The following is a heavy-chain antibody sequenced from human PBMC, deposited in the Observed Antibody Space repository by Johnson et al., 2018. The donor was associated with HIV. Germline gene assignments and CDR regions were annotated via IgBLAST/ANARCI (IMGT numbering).Heavy chain of an antibody. J-gene: IGHJ3*02. Sequence: VQLVESGGGSVKPGDSLRLSCAASGFTFSDVWMTWVRQAPGRGLEWLGRIKTKTEGGTTDYAAPVKGRFTISRDDSKNTLYLQMNSLKTEDTAVYYCTTEWWSYAFDIWGQGTMVTVSS. CDR1: GFTFSDVW. CDR2: IKTKTEGGTT. D-gene: IGHD2-15*01. CDR3: TTEWWSYAFDI. V-gene: IGHV3-15*01.